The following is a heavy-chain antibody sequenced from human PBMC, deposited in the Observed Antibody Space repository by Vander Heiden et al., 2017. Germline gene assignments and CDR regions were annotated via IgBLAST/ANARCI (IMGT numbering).Heavy chain of an antibody. CDR3: ARQNDYGDFSTTGAFDI. Sequence: QLQLQESGPGLVKPSETLSLPCSVSGGSITSSGYYWGWIRQPPGKGLEWIGNIHVTGDTYYNPSLKSRVAISVDTSKNQFSLKLTSVTAADTAVYYCARQNDYGDFSTTGAFDIWGQGTMVTVSS. D-gene: IGHD4-17*01. CDR2: IHVTGDT. CDR1: GGSITSSGYY. J-gene: IGHJ3*02. V-gene: IGHV4-39*01.